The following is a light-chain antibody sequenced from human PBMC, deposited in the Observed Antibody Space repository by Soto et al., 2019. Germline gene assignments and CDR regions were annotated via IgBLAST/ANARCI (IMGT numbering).Light chain of an antibody. CDR1: SSNIGTNT. V-gene: IGLV1-44*01. CDR2: SDN. CDR3: AAWDDSLNGPV. Sequence: QSVLTQPPSASGTPGQRVTISCSGSSSNIGTNTVAWYQQLPRMAPKLLIYSDNQRPSGVPDRFSGSKSGTSASLAISGLQSEDEADYYCAAWDDSLNGPVFGTGPKVTVL. J-gene: IGLJ1*01.